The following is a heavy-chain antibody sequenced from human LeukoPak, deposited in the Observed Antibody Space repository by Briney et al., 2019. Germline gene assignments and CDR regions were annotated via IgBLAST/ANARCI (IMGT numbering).Heavy chain of an antibody. J-gene: IGHJ6*02. V-gene: IGHV4-34*01. D-gene: IGHD1-7*01. CDR1: GESFTDYY. CDR3: ARGLRSVTWERELMYYQFYGMDA. CDR2: ITHSGAT. Sequence: PSQTLSLTRAVSGESFTDYYWIWIRQFPGKGLEWIGEITHSGATNYNPSLKNRVTISIDTSKKQFSLRPRPLTAADTGVFYCARGLRSVTWERELMYYQFYGMDAWGQGTTVSVSS.